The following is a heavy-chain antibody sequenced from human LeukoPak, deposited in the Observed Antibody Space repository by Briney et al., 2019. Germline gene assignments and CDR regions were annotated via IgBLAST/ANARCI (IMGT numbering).Heavy chain of an antibody. CDR1: GYTFTSYD. CDR2: MNLNSGNT. Sequence: ASVKVSCKASGYTFTSYDINWVRQATGQGLEWMGWMNLNSGNTGYAQKFQGRVTITRNTSISTAYMEPSSLRSEDTAAYYCARGRGHQQLVRYYYYYYMDVWGKGTTVTVSS. V-gene: IGHV1-8*03. D-gene: IGHD6-13*01. J-gene: IGHJ6*03. CDR3: ARGRGHQQLVRYYYYYYMDV.